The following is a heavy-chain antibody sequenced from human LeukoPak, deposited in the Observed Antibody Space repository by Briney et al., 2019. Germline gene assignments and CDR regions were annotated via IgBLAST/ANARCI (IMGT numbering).Heavy chain of an antibody. V-gene: IGHV3-7*03. CDR3: ARDWVAGVPFDAFDI. CDR2: IKEDGSEK. D-gene: IGHD3-10*01. CDR1: GFTLSSYW. Sequence: PGGSLRLSCAASGFTLSSYWMSWVRQAPGKGLEWVANIKEDGSEKYYVDSVKSRFTISRDNAKNSLYLHMNSLTAEDTAMYYCARDWVAGVPFDAFDIWGQGTMVSVSS. J-gene: IGHJ3*02.